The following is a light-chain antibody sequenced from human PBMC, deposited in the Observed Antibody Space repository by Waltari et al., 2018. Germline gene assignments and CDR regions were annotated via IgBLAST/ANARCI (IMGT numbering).Light chain of an antibody. CDR2: AAS. J-gene: IGKJ2*01. Sequence: DIQMTQSPSSLSASVGDRVTITCRASQSITNYLNWYQHKPGKAPKLLISAASSLQSGVPSMFSGSGSGTDFTPTISGLQPEDFATYYCQQSYSTPPYTFGQGTKLEIK. CDR1: QSITNY. CDR3: QQSYSTPPYT. V-gene: IGKV1-39*01.